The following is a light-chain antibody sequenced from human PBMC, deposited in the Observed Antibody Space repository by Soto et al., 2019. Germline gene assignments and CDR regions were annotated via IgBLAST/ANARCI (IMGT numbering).Light chain of an antibody. J-gene: IGLJ1*01. CDR3: GTWDTSLTAYV. CDR1: SSNIGNNY. V-gene: IGLV1-51*01. Sequence: QSVLTQPPSVSAAPGQKVTISCSGSSSNIGNNYVSWYQQLPGTAPKPLIYDNDKRPSGIPDRFSGSKSGTSATLGITGLQTGDEADYYFGTWDTSLTAYVFGTGTKLT. CDR2: DND.